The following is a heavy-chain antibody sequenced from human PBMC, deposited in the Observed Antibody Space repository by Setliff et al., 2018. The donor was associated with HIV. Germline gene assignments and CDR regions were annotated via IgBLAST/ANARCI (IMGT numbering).Heavy chain of an antibody. CDR1: AGASNTHA. J-gene: IGHJ6*03. CDR2: YIPTLHVT. CDR3: ARGGTYFERLFPPSYYMDL. D-gene: IGHD3-9*01. Sequence: SVKVSCKASAGASNTHALNWVRQALGQGLEWIGGYIPTLHVTRYAENIERARVTISADTSVGAIYLDLRGLRMEDTAVYYCARGGTYFERLFPPSYYMDLWGAGTSVTVSS. V-gene: IGHV1-69*10.